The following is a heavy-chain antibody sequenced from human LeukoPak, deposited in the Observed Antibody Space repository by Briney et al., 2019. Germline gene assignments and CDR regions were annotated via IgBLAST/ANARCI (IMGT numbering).Heavy chain of an antibody. Sequence: SQTLSLTCAISGDSVSSNSAGWNWIRQSPSRGLEWLGRTSYRSNWYNDYAVSVKSRITINADTSKNQFSLQLNSVTPEDTAVYYCARGWLQFGFDYWGKGPLVTVSS. J-gene: IGHJ4*02. CDR3: ARGWLQFGFDY. CDR1: GDSVSSNSAG. V-gene: IGHV6-1*01. CDR2: TSYRSNWYN. D-gene: IGHD5-24*01.